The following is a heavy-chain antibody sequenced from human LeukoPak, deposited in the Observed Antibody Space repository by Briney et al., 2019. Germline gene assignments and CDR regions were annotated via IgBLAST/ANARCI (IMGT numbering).Heavy chain of an antibody. CDR2: IKTDGSEK. V-gene: IGHV3-7*01. CDR1: GFTFSNYW. J-gene: IGHJ1*01. D-gene: IGHD3-22*01. CDR3: AAYSSLNRREFQY. Sequence: GGSLRLSCEGSGFTFSNYWMGWVRQAPGKGLQWVANIKTDGSEKYYVDSVKGRFTISRDNAKNSLYLQMNSLRAEDTAVYYCAAYSSLNRREFQYWGQGTLLTVSS.